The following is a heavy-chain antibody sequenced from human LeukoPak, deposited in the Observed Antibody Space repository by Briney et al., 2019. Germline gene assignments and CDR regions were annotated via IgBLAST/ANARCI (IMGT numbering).Heavy chain of an antibody. D-gene: IGHD6-19*01. CDR3: VRAGYSSGYYSMDV. V-gene: IGHV3-74*01. CDR2: IDSDGSST. J-gene: IGHJ6*03. CDR1: GFTFSSYW. Sequence: GGSLRLSCAASGFTFSSYWMHWVRQAPGKGLVWVSRIDSDGSSTNYADSVKGRFTISRDNAKNTLYLQMNSLRAEDTAVYYCVRAGYSSGYYSMDVWGKGTTVTVSS.